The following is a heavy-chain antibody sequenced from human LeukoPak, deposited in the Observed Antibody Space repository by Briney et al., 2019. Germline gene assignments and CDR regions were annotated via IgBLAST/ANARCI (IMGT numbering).Heavy chain of an antibody. D-gene: IGHD3-22*01. Sequence: ASVKVSCKASGYTFTSYGISWVRQAPGQGLEWMGWISAYNGNTNYAQKLQGRVTMTTDTSTSTAYMELRSLRSDDTAVYYCASMYYYDSSPLFWGQGTLVTVSS. V-gene: IGHV1-18*01. CDR3: ASMYYYDSSPLF. CDR2: ISAYNGNT. CDR1: GYTFTSYG. J-gene: IGHJ4*02.